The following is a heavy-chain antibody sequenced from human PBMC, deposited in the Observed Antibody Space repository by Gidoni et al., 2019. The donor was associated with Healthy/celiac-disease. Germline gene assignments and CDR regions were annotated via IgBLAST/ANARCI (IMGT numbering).Heavy chain of an antibody. CDR3: ARLSGWYYDSSGYQYYFDY. Sequence: QLQLQESGPGLVKPSETLSLTCTVSGGSISSSSYYWGWIRQPPGKGLEWIGSIYYSGSTYYNPSLKSRVTISVDTSKNQFSLKLSSVTAADTAVYYCARLSGWYYDSSGYQYYFDYWGQGTLVTVSS. CDR2: IYYSGST. V-gene: IGHV4-39*01. CDR1: GGSISSSSYY. D-gene: IGHD3-22*01. J-gene: IGHJ4*02.